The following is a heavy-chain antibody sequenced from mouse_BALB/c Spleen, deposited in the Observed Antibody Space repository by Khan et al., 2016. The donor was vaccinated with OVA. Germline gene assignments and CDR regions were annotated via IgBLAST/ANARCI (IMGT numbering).Heavy chain of an antibody. Sequence: EVQLQESGPGLVKPSQSLSLTCTVTGYSITSDYAWNWIRQFPGNKLEWMGYISYSGSTSYNPPLKSRISITRDTSKNQFFLLLNSVTTEDTATYYCARSIMANWGQGTTLTVSS. J-gene: IGHJ2*01. CDR1: GYSITSDYA. CDR3: ARSIMAN. CDR2: ISYSGST. V-gene: IGHV3-2*02.